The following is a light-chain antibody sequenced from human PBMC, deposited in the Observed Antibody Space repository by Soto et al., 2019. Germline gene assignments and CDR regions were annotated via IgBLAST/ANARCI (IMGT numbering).Light chain of an antibody. CDR1: QSVSSN. J-gene: IGKJ1*01. CDR3: QQYNNWPQT. CDR2: GAS. Sequence: IVLTQTQGTLSLSHGERATLSCRASQSVSSNLAWYQQKPGQAPRLLIYGASTRATGIPARFSGSGSGTEFTLTISSLQSEDFAVYYCQQYNNWPQTFGQGTKV. V-gene: IGKV3-15*01.